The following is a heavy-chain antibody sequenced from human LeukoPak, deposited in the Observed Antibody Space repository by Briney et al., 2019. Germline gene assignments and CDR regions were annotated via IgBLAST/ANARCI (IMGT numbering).Heavy chain of an antibody. D-gene: IGHD1-26*01. CDR3: ARGCFVGATDY. CDR2: IKQDGSEK. Sequence: GGSLRLSCAASRFTFSSYWMSWVRQAPGKGLEWVANIKQDGSEKYYVDSVKGRFTISRDNAKNSLYLQMNSLRAEDTAVYYCARGCFVGATDYWGQGTLVTASS. CDR1: RFTFSSYW. V-gene: IGHV3-7*01. J-gene: IGHJ4*02.